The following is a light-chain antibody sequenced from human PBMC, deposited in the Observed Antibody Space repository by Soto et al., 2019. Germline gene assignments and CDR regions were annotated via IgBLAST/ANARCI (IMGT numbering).Light chain of an antibody. CDR3: SSYTTSGTYVV. Sequence: QSALTQPASVSGSPGQSITIYCTGTSSDVGGYNYVSWYQQSPGKAPKLMIYDVSNRPSGVSDRFSGSKSGNTASLTISGXXAXXXXXYFCSSYTTSGTYVVFGGGTKLTVL. V-gene: IGLV2-14*01. CDR1: SSDVGGYNY. CDR2: DVS. J-gene: IGLJ2*01.